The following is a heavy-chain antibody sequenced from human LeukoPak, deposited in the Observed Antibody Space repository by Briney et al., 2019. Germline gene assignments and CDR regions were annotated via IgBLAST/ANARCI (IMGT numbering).Heavy chain of an antibody. J-gene: IGHJ4*02. CDR1: GFSLSRYW. Sequence: PGGSLRLSCAASGFSLSRYWMSWVRQAPGKGLEWVSSISGSNTYIYYADSVKGRFTISRDNAKNSLYLQMNSLRAEDTAVYYCARARNYGTVFDSWGQGTLVTVSS. D-gene: IGHD3-10*01. CDR3: ARARNYGTVFDS. V-gene: IGHV3-21*06. CDR2: ISGSNTYI.